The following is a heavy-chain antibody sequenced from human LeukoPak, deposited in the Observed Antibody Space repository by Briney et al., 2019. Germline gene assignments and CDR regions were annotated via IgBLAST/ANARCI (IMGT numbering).Heavy chain of an antibody. CDR2: ISYDGSNK. Sequence: GGSLRLSCAASGFTFSSYGMHWVRQAPGKGLEWVAVISYDGSNKYYADSVKGRFTISRDNAKNSLYLQMNSLRAEDTAVYYCARDQPYYDSSGRRGYFDYWGQGTLVTVSS. CDR1: GFTFSSYG. J-gene: IGHJ4*02. CDR3: ARDQPYYDSSGRRGYFDY. V-gene: IGHV3-30*03. D-gene: IGHD3-22*01.